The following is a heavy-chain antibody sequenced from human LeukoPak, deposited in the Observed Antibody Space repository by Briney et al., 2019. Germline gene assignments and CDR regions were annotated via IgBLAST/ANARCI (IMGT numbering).Heavy chain of an antibody. CDR2: IKQDGSEK. CDR1: GFTFSSYW. J-gene: IGHJ4*02. V-gene: IGHV3-7*01. D-gene: IGHD3-3*01. CDR3: ARDSRYDFWSGYPPYYFDY. Sequence: GGSLRLSCAASGFTFSSYWMSWVRQAPGKGLEWVANIKQDGSEKYYVDSVKGRFTISRDNAKNSLYLQMNSLRAEDTAVYYCARDSRYDFWSGYPPYYFDYWGQGTLVTVSS.